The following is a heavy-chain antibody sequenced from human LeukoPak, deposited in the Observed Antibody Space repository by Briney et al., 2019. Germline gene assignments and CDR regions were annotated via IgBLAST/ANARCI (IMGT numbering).Heavy chain of an antibody. CDR1: GGSFSGYY. J-gene: IGHJ4*02. CDR3: ARERGGPWLVTFDY. CDR2: INHSGST. Sequence: SETLSLSCAVYGGSFSGYYWSWIRQPPGKGLEWIGEINHSGSTNYNPSLKSRVTISVDTSKNQFSLKLSSVTAADTAVYYCARERGGPWLVTFDYWGQGTLVTVSP. D-gene: IGHD6-19*01. V-gene: IGHV4-34*01.